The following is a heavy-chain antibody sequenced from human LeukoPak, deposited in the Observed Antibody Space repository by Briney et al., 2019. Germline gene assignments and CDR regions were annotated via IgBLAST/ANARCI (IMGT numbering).Heavy chain of an antibody. Sequence: TSETLSLTCTVSGASITDFYWSWIRQPPGKGLEWIGYIYFNKRTNYSPSLKSRVTISGDTSKNQFSLTLTSVTAADTAVYYCARKWFGELLGWFDPWGQGTLVTVSS. D-gene: IGHD3-10*01. CDR3: ARKWFGELLGWFDP. CDR1: GASITDFY. CDR2: IYFNKRT. V-gene: IGHV4-59*01. J-gene: IGHJ5*02.